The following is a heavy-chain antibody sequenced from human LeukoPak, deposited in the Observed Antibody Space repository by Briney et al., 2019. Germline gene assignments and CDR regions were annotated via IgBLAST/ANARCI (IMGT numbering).Heavy chain of an antibody. CDR2: ISAYNGNT. J-gene: IGHJ6*03. V-gene: IGHV1-18*01. CDR3: ARQAGEREDYMDV. CDR1: GYTFTSYG. Sequence: ASVKVSCKASGYTFTSYGISWVRQAPGQGLEWMGWISAYNGNTNYAQKFQGRVTMTRNTSISTAYMELSSLRSEDTAVYYCARQAGEREDYMDVWGKGTTVTISS.